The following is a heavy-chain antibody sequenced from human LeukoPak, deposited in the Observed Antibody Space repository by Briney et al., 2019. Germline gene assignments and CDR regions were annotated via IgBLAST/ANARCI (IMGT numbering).Heavy chain of an antibody. V-gene: IGHV3-7*03. CDR2: IKQDGSEK. CDR3: ASQDGGIDY. Sequence: GVYLRLSCAASAFTFSSYWMSCVHQAPGNELKWVANIKQDGSEKYYVDSVKGRFTISRDNAKNSLDLQMNSLRAEDTAVYYCASQDGGIDYWGQGTLVTVSS. D-gene: IGHD2-15*01. CDR1: AFTFSSYW. J-gene: IGHJ4*02.